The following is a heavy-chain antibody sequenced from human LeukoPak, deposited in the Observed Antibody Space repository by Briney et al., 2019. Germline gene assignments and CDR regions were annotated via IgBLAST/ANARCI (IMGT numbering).Heavy chain of an antibody. J-gene: IGHJ4*02. CDR3: ARENYFDY. Sequence: SETLSLTCTVSGGSVSSSSYYWSWIRQPPGKGLEWIGYIYYSGSAKYNPSLKSRVTISVDTSKNQFSLKLTSLTAADTAVYYCARENYFDYWGQGTLVTVSS. CDR2: IYYSGSA. V-gene: IGHV4-61*01. CDR1: GGSVSSSSYY.